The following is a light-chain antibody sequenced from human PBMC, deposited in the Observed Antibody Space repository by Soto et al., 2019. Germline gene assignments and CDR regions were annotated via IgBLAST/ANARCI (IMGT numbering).Light chain of an antibody. CDR2: AAS. Sequence: DIQMTQSPSSLSASVGDRVTITCRASQSISISLNWYQHKPGKAPKLLIYAASSLHSGVPSRFSGSGSGTDFTLTISSLQPEDFATYYCQQTYRASITFGQGTRLET. CDR1: QSISIS. J-gene: IGKJ5*01. CDR3: QQTYRASIT. V-gene: IGKV1-39*01.